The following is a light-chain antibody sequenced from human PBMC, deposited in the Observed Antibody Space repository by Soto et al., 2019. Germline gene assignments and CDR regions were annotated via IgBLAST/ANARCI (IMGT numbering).Light chain of an antibody. CDR3: SSFAGTLFYV. CDR2: EVT. Sequence: QSVLAQPPSASGSPGQSVTISCTGTSSDVGGYNYVSWYRQHPGKAPKLMIYEVTRRPSGVPDRFSGSKSGNTASLTVSGLQAEDEADYFCSSFAGTLFYVFGTGTKVTVL. V-gene: IGLV2-8*01. CDR1: SSDVGGYNY. J-gene: IGLJ1*01.